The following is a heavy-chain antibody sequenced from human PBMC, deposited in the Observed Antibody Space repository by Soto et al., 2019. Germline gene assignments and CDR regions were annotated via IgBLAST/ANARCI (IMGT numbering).Heavy chain of an antibody. CDR3: ARDRVMRGNSFYYGMDV. Sequence: GASVKVSCKASGYTFTSYGISCVRQAPGQGLEWMGVIIPRVAAPTYALRFQGRVSITADESTSTAYMELNSLTSDDTAVYYCARDRVMRGNSFYYGMDVWGQGSTVTVSS. CDR1: GYTFTSYG. V-gene: IGHV1-69*13. J-gene: IGHJ6*02. CDR2: IIPRVAAP. D-gene: IGHD3-10*01.